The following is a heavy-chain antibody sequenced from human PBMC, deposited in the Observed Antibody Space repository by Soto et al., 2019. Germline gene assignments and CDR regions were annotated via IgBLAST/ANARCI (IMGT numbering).Heavy chain of an antibody. CDR2: IYYSGST. Sequence: SETLSLTCTVSGGSISSYYWSWIRQPPGKGLEWIGYIYYSGSTNYNPSLKSRVTISVDTSKNQFSLKLSSVTAADTAVYYCARHDPSATRENLGYCSSTSCSSFDYWGQGTLVTVSS. CDR1: GGSISSYY. J-gene: IGHJ4*02. D-gene: IGHD2-2*01. V-gene: IGHV4-59*08. CDR3: ARHDPSATRENLGYCSSTSCSSFDY.